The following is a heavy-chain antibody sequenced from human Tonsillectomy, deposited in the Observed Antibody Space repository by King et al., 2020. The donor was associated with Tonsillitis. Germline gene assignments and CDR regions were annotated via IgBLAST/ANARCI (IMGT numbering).Heavy chain of an antibody. J-gene: IGHJ3*02. CDR1: GYTFSIYY. D-gene: IGHD3-22*01. CDR3: ARGQFYYDRSGYHDAFDI. V-gene: IGHV1-46*01. CDR2: INPSAAST. Sequence: VQLVESGAEVKKPGVSVKVSCKASGYTFSIYYIHWVRQAPGQGLEWMGIINPSAASTSYPQKFLGRVTMTSDTSTSIVYMELSSLRSEDTAVYYCARGQFYYDRSGYHDAFDIWGPGTMVTVSS.